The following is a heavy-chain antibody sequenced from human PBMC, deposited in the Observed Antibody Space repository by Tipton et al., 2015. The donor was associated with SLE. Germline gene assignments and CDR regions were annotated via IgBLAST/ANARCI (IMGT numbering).Heavy chain of an antibody. CDR1: GGSISSHY. D-gene: IGHD6-13*01. Sequence: TLSLTCTVSGGSISSHYWSWIRQPAGKGLEWIGRLYTSGSTNYNPSLKSRVTMSVDTSKNQFSLKLSSVTAADTAVYYCARVGSYSSSFDYWGQGTLVTVSS. J-gene: IGHJ4*02. CDR3: ARVGSYSSSFDY. CDR2: LYTSGST. V-gene: IGHV4-4*07.